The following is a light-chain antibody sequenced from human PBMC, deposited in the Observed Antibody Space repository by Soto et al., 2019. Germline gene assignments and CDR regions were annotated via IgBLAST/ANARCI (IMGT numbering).Light chain of an antibody. J-gene: IGKJ3*01. CDR3: QQYKNYPFT. CDR2: DAS. Sequence: DIQMTQSPSTLSASVGDRVSITCRASQSISSWLAWYQQKPGKAPKLLIYDASSLQSGVPSRFSGSESGADFTLTISGLQPDDFATYYCQQYKNYPFTFGPGT. V-gene: IGKV1-5*01. CDR1: QSISSW.